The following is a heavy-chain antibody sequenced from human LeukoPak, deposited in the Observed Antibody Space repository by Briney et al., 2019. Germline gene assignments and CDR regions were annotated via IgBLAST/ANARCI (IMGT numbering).Heavy chain of an antibody. CDR2: IYYGGST. J-gene: IGHJ4*02. CDR1: GGSISTSSYY. V-gene: IGHV4-39*01. D-gene: IGHD3-22*01. Sequence: SETLSLTCTVSGGSISTSSYYWGWIRQPPGKGLEWPGSIYYGGSTYYNPSLKSRVTISVDTSKNQFSLKLTSVTAADTAIYYCARDTSGYYSFDYWGQGTLLTVSS. CDR3: ARDTSGYYSFDY.